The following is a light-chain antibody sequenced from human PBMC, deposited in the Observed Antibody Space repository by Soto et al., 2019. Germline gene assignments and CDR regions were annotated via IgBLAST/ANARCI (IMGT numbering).Light chain of an antibody. V-gene: IGKV1-39*01. CDR3: QQSYSSG. Sequence: DIQMTQSPSSLSASVGDRVTITCRASQSISSYLNWYQQKPGKAPKLLIYAASSLQSGVPSRFSGSGSGTDFTLTIISLQPEDFATYYCQQSYSSGFGQGTKLEIK. CDR1: QSISSY. CDR2: AAS. J-gene: IGKJ2*03.